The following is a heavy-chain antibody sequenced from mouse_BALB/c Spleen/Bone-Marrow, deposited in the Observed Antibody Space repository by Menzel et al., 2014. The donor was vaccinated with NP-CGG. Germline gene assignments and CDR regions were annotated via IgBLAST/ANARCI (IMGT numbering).Heavy chain of an antibody. CDR3: ARDSRAYYGNSYWYFDV. CDR1: GFSLTSYG. Sequence: QVQLKESGPGLVAPSQSLSITCTVSGFSLTSYGVHWVRQPPGKGLEWLGVIWAGGSTNYNSTLMSRMSISKDNSKSQVFLKMNSLQTDDTAMYYCARDSRAYYGNSYWYFDVWGAGTTVTVSS. D-gene: IGHD2-10*01. J-gene: IGHJ1*01. V-gene: IGHV2-9*02. CDR2: IWAGGST.